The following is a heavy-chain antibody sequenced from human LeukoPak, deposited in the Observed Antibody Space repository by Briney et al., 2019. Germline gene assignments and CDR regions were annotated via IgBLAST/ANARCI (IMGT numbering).Heavy chain of an antibody. D-gene: IGHD3-10*01. Sequence: GGSLRLSCAASGFTFSSFQMNWVRQAPGKGLEWVSHISSSGSSIYYADSVKGRFTISRDNAKNSLYLQMDSLRAEDTAVYYCARAYSSGNDYWGQGTLVTVSS. CDR3: ARAYSSGNDY. V-gene: IGHV3-48*03. CDR1: GFTFSSFQ. CDR2: ISSSGSSI. J-gene: IGHJ4*02.